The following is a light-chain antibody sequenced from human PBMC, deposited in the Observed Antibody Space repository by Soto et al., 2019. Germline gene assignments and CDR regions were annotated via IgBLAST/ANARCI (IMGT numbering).Light chain of an antibody. CDR2: EDS. CDR1: NIGSKS. Sequence: SYELTQPPSVSVAPGQTARITCGGNNIGSKSVHWYQQKPGQAPVLVVYEDSDRPSGIPERFSGSNSGNTATLTISRVEAGDEADYYCKVWDSSSDHYVFGTGTKVTVL. V-gene: IGLV3-21*02. CDR3: KVWDSSSDHYV. J-gene: IGLJ1*01.